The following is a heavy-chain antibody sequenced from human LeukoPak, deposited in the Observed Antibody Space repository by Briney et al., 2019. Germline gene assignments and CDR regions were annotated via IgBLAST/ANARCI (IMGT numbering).Heavy chain of an antibody. CDR2: IYHSGST. V-gene: IGHV4-38-2*02. J-gene: IGHJ3*02. D-gene: IGHD3-22*01. CDR1: GYSISSGYY. Sequence: SETLSLTCTGSGYSISSGYYWGWIRQPPGKGQEWIGSIYHSGSTYYNPSLKSRVTISVDTSKNQFSLKLNSVTAADTAVYYCARANYYDSSGYSRGAFDIWGQGTMVTVSS. CDR3: ARANYYDSSGYSRGAFDI.